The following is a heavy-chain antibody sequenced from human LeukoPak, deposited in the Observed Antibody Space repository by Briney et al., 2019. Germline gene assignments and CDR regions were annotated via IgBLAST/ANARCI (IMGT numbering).Heavy chain of an antibody. CDR3: ARGNCGGDCYAFDM. CDR1: GYTFTSYG. CDR2: ISGYNGKK. V-gene: IGHV1-18*01. J-gene: IGHJ3*02. D-gene: IGHD2-21*02. Sequence: ASVKVSCKASGYTFTSYGISWVRQAPGQGLEWMGWISGYNGKKNYSQKFQGRVTMTTDTSTSTAYMELRGLRSDDTAVYYCARGNCGGDCYAFDMWGQGTMVTVSS.